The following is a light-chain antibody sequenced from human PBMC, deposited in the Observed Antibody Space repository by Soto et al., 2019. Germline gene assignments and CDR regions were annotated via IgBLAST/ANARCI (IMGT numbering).Light chain of an antibody. CDR1: SSNIGAGYD. Sequence: QSVLTQSPSGSGAPGQRVTISCTGSSSNIGAGYDVHWYQQLPGTAPKLLIYGNSNRPSGVPDRFSGSKSGTSASLAITGLQAEDEADYYCQSYDSSLSGSSVVFGGGTKLTVL. CDR3: QSYDSSLSGSSVV. J-gene: IGLJ2*01. CDR2: GNS. V-gene: IGLV1-40*01.